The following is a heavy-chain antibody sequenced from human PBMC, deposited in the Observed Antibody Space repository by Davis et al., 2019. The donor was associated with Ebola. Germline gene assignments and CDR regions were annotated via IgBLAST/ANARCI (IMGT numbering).Heavy chain of an antibody. CDR2: IYPGDSHT. V-gene: IGHV5-51*01. Sequence: GESLKISCKGSGYSFTSYWIGWVRQMPGKGLEWMGIIYPGDSHTRYSPSFQGQVTISADKSITTAYLQWRSLKASDTAMYYCARHPRSGVERRVYYYYYMDVWGKGTTVTVSS. CDR3: ARHPRSGVERRVYYYYYMDV. D-gene: IGHD1-1*01. CDR1: GYSFTSYW. J-gene: IGHJ6*03.